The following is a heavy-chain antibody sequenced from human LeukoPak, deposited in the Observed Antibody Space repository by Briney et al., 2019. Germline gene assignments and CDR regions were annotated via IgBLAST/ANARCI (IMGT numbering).Heavy chain of an antibody. V-gene: IGHV1-69*06. CDR3: ARRRSYYFDY. Sequence: GASVKVSCKASGGTVSSYAISWVRQAPGQGLEWMGGIIPIFGTANYAQKFQGRVTITADKSTSTAYMELSSLRSEDTAVYYCARRRSYYFDYWGQRTLVTVSS. CDR1: GGTVSSYA. D-gene: IGHD3-16*02. J-gene: IGHJ4*02. CDR2: IIPIFGTA.